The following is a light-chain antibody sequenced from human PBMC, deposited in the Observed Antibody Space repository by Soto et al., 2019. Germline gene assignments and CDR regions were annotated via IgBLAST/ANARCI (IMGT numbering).Light chain of an antibody. Sequence: EIVLTQSPGTLSLSPGERATLSCRASQSVSSSYLAWYQQKPGQAPRLLIYGASSRATGIPDRFSGSGSGTDFTLNISRLEPEDFAVYYCQQYGRSPLTFGQGTNVEIK. CDR3: QQYGRSPLT. J-gene: IGKJ1*01. CDR1: QSVSSSY. CDR2: GAS. V-gene: IGKV3-20*01.